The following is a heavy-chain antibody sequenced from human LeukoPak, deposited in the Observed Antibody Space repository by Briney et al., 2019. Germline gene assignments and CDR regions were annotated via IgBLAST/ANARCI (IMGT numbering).Heavy chain of an antibody. CDR2: INHSGST. CDR1: GGSFSGYY. D-gene: IGHD6-13*01. V-gene: IGHV4-34*01. Sequence: SETLSLTCAVYGGSFSGYYWSWIRQPPGKGLEWIGEINHSGSTNYNPSLKSRVTISVDTSKNQFSLKLSSVTAADTAAHYCASSGQYSSSWVSDYWGQGTLVTVSS. J-gene: IGHJ4*02. CDR3: ASSGQYSSSWVSDY.